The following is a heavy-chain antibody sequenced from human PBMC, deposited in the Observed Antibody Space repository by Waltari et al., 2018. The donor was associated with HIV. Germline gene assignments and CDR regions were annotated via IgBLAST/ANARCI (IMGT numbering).Heavy chain of an antibody. CDR3: ASEGYSSGWSRDY. D-gene: IGHD6-19*01. Sequence: EVQLVESGGGLVQPGGSLRLSCAASGFTFSSYWMSWVRQAPGRGLEWVANIKQEGSDKYYVDSVKGRFTISRDNGKNSLYLQMNSLRAEDTAVYYCASEGYSSGWSRDYWGQGTLVTVSS. V-gene: IGHV3-7*04. CDR1: GFTFSSYW. CDR2: IKQEGSDK. J-gene: IGHJ4*02.